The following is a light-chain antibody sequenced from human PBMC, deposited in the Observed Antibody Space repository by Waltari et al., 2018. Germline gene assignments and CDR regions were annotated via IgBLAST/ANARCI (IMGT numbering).Light chain of an antibody. CDR1: QDVGDF. Sequence: DIVLTQSPATLSLSPGESATLSCRASQDVGDFIAWYQQRPGQAPRLLIYDTSNRGSGIPTRFSGSGSGTDFTLTISSLEPEDFAHYYCQQRRNWPPTFGQGTSVE. CDR3: QQRRNWPPT. J-gene: IGKJ2*01. CDR2: DTS. V-gene: IGKV3-11*01.